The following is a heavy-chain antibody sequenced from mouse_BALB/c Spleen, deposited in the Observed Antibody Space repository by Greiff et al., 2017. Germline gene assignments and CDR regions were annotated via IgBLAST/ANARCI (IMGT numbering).Heavy chain of an antibody. Sequence: QVQLKESGAELARPGASVKLSCKASGYTFTSYWMQWVKQRPGQGLEWIGAIYPGDGDTRYTQKFKGKATLTADKSSSTAYMQLSSLASEDSAVYYCAREDGSSPWYYAMDYWGQGTSVTVSS. D-gene: IGHD1-1*01. J-gene: IGHJ4*01. V-gene: IGHV1-87*01. CDR2: IYPGDGDT. CDR3: AREDGSSPWYYAMDY. CDR1: GYTFTSYW.